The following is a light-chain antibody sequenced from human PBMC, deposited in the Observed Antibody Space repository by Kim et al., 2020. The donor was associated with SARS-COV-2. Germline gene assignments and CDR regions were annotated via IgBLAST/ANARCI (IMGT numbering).Light chain of an antibody. Sequence: DIQMTQSPSTLSASIGDRVTITCRASQSVSYWLAWYQQKPGKPPKPLIYKASFLESGVPSRFSGSGSGTEFTLTISGLQPDVFATYYCQQYDAYPLRFGQGTKLEI. V-gene: IGKV1-5*03. CDR3: QQYDAYPLR. J-gene: IGKJ2*03. CDR2: KAS. CDR1: QSVSYW.